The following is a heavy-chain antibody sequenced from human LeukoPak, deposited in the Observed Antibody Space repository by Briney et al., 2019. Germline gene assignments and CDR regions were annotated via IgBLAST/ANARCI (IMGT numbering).Heavy chain of an antibody. CDR3: ARELAVAGKGGYDY. V-gene: IGHV4-61*01. J-gene: IGHJ4*02. Sequence: SETLSLTCTVSGGSVSSGSYYWSWIRPPPGKGLEWIGYLYYSGSTHYNPSLKSRVTISVDTSKNQFSLKLSSVTAADTAVYYCARELAVAGKGGYDYWGQGTLVTVSS. CDR2: LYYSGST. CDR1: GGSVSSGSYY. D-gene: IGHD6-19*01.